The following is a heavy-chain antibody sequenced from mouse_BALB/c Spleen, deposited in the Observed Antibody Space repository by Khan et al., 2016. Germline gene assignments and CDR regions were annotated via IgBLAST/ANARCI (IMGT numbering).Heavy chain of an antibody. Sequence: QVQLQQSGAELMKPGASVKISCTATGYTFSSYWIEWVKQRPGHGLEWIGEILPGTGNTNYNEKFKGKATFTADTSSNTAYMQLSSLTSEDSSVYYCARAFYGNYYAMDYWGQGTSVTVSS. V-gene: IGHV1-9*01. CDR3: ARAFYGNYYAMDY. D-gene: IGHD2-10*01. J-gene: IGHJ4*01. CDR2: ILPGTGNT. CDR1: GYTFSSYW.